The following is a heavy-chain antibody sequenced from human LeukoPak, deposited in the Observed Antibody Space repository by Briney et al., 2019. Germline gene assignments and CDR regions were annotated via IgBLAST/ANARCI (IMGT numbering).Heavy chain of an antibody. D-gene: IGHD3-10*01. CDR3: ARHFTIYGSGTTYLDS. J-gene: IGHJ4*02. CDR1: GGSISSNSYY. CDR2: IHYSGST. V-gene: IGHV4-39*01. Sequence: PSETLSLTCTVSGGSISSNSYYWGWIRQPPGKGLEWIGNIHYSGSTYYNPSLKSRVTISVDTSKNQFSLKLSSVTAADTAVYYCARHFTIYGSGTTYLDSWGQGTLVTVSS.